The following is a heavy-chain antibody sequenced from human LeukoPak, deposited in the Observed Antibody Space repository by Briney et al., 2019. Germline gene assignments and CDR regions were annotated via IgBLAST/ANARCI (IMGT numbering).Heavy chain of an antibody. Sequence: SETLSLTCTVSGGSISNYYWGWIRQAPGKGLEWIGSIYYSGNTYYNSSLKSRVTISLDTSKNQFSLNLFSVTAADTAVYYCARSYASSWYWNWFDPWGQGTLVTVSS. CDR1: GGSISNYY. CDR2: IYYSGNT. CDR3: ARSYASSWYWNWFDP. D-gene: IGHD6-13*01. V-gene: IGHV4-39*07. J-gene: IGHJ5*02.